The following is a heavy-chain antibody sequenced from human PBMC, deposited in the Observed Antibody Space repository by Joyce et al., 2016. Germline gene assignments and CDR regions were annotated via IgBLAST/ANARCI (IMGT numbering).Heavy chain of an antibody. CDR2: IYNSGTT. Sequence: QVQLQESGPGLVKPSETLSLTCSVSGGSIGRYYWRWIRQPPGKTLEWIGFIYNSGTTKFNPSLKSRVTISVDTSKNHFYLNLSSVTAADTAVYYCARRGSGQFGFDPWGQGTLVVVSS. V-gene: IGHV4-59*01. D-gene: IGHD2-15*01. J-gene: IGHJ5*02. CDR1: GGSIGRYY. CDR3: ARRGSGQFGFDP.